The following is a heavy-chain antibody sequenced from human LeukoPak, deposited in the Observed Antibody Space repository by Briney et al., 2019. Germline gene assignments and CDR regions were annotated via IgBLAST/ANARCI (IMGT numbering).Heavy chain of an antibody. CDR2: INHSGST. J-gene: IGHJ4*02. CDR1: GGSFSGYY. CDR3: PRGRYDILTGYSTYYFDY. V-gene: IGHV4-34*01. D-gene: IGHD3-9*01. Sequence: SETLSLTCAVYGGSFSGYYWSWIRQPPGKGLEWIGEINHSGSTNYNPSLKSRVTISVDTSKNQFSLKLSSVTAADTAVFYWPRGRYDILTGYSTYYFDYWGQGTLVTVSS.